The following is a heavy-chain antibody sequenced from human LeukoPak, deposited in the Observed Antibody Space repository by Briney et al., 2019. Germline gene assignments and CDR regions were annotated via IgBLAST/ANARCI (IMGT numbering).Heavy chain of an antibody. D-gene: IGHD5-24*01. CDR3: ARDREMATIDGFSAFDI. V-gene: IGHV1-69*05. Sequence: SVKVSCKASGGTFSSYAISWVRQAPGQGLEWMGRIIPIFGTANYAQKFQGRVTITTDESTSTAYMELSSLRSGDTAVYYCARDREMATIDGFSAFDIWGQGTMVTVSS. J-gene: IGHJ3*02. CDR2: IIPIFGTA. CDR1: GGTFSSYA.